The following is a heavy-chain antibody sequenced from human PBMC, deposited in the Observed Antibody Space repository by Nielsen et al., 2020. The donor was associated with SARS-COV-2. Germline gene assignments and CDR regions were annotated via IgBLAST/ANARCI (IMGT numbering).Heavy chain of an antibody. Sequence: WIRQPPGKGLEWVADIKPDGSEKVYVDSVKGRFTISRDNAKNSMSLQMNSLRVEDTAVYYCARVAIFGVVSLKFDYWGQGTLVTVSS. V-gene: IGHV3-7*01. CDR2: IKPDGSEK. CDR3: ARVAIFGVVSLKFDY. D-gene: IGHD3-3*01. J-gene: IGHJ4*02.